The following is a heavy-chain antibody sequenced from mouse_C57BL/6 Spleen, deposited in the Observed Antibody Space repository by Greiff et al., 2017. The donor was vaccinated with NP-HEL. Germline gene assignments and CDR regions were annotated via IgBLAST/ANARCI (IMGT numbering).Heavy chain of an antibody. CDR1: GYAFSSSW. CDR2: IYPGDGDT. J-gene: IGHJ1*03. Sequence: QVQLQQSGPELVKPGASVKISCKASGYAFSSSWMNWVKQRPGQGLAWIGRIYPGDGDTNYNGKFKGKATLTADKSSSTAYMQLSSLTSEDSAVYFCARWAYYYGSSYWYFDVWGTGTTVTVSS. V-gene: IGHV1-82*01. CDR3: ARWAYYYGSSYWYFDV. D-gene: IGHD1-1*01.